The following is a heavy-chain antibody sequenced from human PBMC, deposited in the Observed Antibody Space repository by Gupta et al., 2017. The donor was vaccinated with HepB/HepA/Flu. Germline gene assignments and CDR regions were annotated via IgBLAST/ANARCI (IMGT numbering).Heavy chain of an antibody. D-gene: IGHD3-16*01. CDR2: ISSDGSNR. CDR1: GLIFKNFA. CDR3: AGNYADSAVDV. J-gene: IGHJ6*02. Sequence: QVQLVQSGGGVAQPGRSLRLACAASGLIFKNFAMHWVRQAPGKGLEWVALISSDGSNRYYGDSVKGRFTISRDNSNSTLFLQMNSLTIDDSALYFCAGNYADSAVDVWGQGTTVTVSS. V-gene: IGHV3-30*03.